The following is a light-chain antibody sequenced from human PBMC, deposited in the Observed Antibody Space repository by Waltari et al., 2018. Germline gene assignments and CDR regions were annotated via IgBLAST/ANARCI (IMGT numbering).Light chain of an antibody. V-gene: IGKV1-6*01. Sequence: AIQMTQSPSSLSASVGDRVAITCRASQYIRNDLGWYQQKPGEAPKVLIHAASNLQSGVPSRFSGSGSGTDFTPTISSLQPEDFATYYCLQDYNYPRTFGQGTKVEIK. J-gene: IGKJ1*01. CDR3: LQDYNYPRT. CDR1: QYIRND. CDR2: AAS.